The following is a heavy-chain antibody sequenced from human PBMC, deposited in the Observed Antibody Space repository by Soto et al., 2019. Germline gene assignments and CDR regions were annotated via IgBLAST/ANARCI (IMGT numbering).Heavy chain of an antibody. Sequence: TSETLSLTCTISGDSISSNSWWSWVRQPPGKGLEWIGEVYYNGDTNYNPSLKSRVTISADKSKNHVSLQLNSVAAADTAVYYCARDRVSVAGTELDSWGPGILVTVSS. J-gene: IGHJ4*02. CDR1: GDSISSNSW. V-gene: IGHV4-4*02. CDR3: ARDRVSVAGTELDS. CDR2: VYYNGDT. D-gene: IGHD6-19*01.